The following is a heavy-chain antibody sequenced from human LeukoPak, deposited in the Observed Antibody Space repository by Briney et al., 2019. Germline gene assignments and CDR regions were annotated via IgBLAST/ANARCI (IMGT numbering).Heavy chain of an antibody. CDR3: ARAPEGVLLWFGEFESDY. D-gene: IGHD3-10*01. CDR1: GFTFSSYW. J-gene: IGHJ4*02. Sequence: PGGSLRLSCAASGFTFSSYWMSWVRQAPGKGLEWVANIKQDGSEKYYVDSVKGRFTISRDNAKNSLYLQVNSLRAEDTAVYYCARAPEGVLLWFGEFESDYWGQGTLVTVSS. V-gene: IGHV3-7*01. CDR2: IKQDGSEK.